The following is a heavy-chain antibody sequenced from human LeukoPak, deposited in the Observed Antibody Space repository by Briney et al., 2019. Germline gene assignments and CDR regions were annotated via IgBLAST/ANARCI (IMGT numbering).Heavy chain of an antibody. D-gene: IGHD4-23*01. V-gene: IGHV1-69*04. CDR2: IIPIFGIA. CDR1: GGTFSSYA. CDR3: ARVQTHYGGNSYYYYGMDV. Sequence: GASVKVSCKASGGTFSSYAISWVRQAPGQGLEWMGRIIPIFGIANYAQKFQGRVTITADKSSSTAYMGLSSLRSEDTAVYYCARVQTHYGGNSYYYYGMDVWGQGTTVTVSS. J-gene: IGHJ6*02.